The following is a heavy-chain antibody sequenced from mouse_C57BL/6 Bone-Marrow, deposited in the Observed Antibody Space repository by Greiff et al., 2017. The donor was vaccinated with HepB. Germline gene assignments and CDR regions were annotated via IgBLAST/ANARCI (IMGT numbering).Heavy chain of an antibody. Sequence: EVQLVESGGGLVKPGGSLKLSCAASGFTFSSYTMSWVRQTPEKRLEWVATISGGGGNTYYPDSVKGRFTISRDNAKNTLYLQMSSLRSEDTALYYCARGDSNYGDDWGQGTTLTVSS. CDR3: ARGDSNYGDD. CDR2: ISGGGGNT. V-gene: IGHV5-9*01. D-gene: IGHD2-5*01. J-gene: IGHJ2*01. CDR1: GFTFSSYT.